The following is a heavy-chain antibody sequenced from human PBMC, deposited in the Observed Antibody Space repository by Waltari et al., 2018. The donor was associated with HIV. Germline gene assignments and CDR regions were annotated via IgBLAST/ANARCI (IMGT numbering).Heavy chain of an antibody. J-gene: IGHJ4*02. CDR3: ASGYYGSGSRGPFDY. D-gene: IGHD3-10*01. CDR2: IIPILGIA. V-gene: IGHV1-69*02. CDR1: GGTFSSYT. Sequence: QVQLVQSGAEVKKPGSSVKVSCKASGGTFSSYTISWVRQAPGQGLEWMGRIIPILGIANYAQKFQGRVTITADKSTSTAYLERSSLRSEDTDVYYCASGYYGSGSRGPFDYWGQGTLVTVSS.